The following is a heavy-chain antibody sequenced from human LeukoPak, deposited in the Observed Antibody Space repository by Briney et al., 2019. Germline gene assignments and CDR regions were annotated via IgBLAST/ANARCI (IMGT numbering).Heavy chain of an antibody. J-gene: IGHJ4*02. CDR3: AKGVAAGTWGTSFDF. D-gene: IGHD6-13*01. CDR2: ISYDGNYK. V-gene: IGHV3-30*01. CDR1: GFTFSNYP. Sequence: GGSLRLSCAASGFTFSNYPIHRVRQAPGKGPEGVAVISYDGNYKYYAESVKGRFTVSRDNSKNTVYLQMDSLRAEDTAVYYCAKGVAAGTWGTSFDFWGQGTLVTVSS.